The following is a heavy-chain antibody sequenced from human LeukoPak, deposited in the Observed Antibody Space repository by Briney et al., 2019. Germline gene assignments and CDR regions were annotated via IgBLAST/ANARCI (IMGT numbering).Heavy chain of an antibody. Sequence: SETLSLTCAVDGGSFSGYYWSWIRQPPGKGLEWIGEINHSGSTNYNPSLKSRVTISVDTSKNQFSLKLSSVTAADTAVYYCASSWGVDTAMVTVFYWGQGTLVTVSS. J-gene: IGHJ4*02. D-gene: IGHD5-18*01. CDR3: ASSWGVDTAMVTVFY. CDR2: INHSGST. CDR1: GGSFSGYY. V-gene: IGHV4-34*01.